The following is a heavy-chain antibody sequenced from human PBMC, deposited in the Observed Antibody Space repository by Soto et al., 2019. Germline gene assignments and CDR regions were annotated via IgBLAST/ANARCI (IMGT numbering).Heavy chain of an antibody. CDR2: ISYDGSNK. D-gene: IGHD3-16*01. Sequence: QVLLVESGGGVVQPGRSLRLSCAASGFTFSSYGMHWVRQAPGKGLEWVAVISYDGSNKYYADSVKGRFTISRDNSKNTLYLQMNSLRDEDTAVYYCAKDLGHGGRGAFDIWGQGTMVTVSS. J-gene: IGHJ3*02. CDR3: AKDLGHGGRGAFDI. V-gene: IGHV3-30*18. CDR1: GFTFSSYG.